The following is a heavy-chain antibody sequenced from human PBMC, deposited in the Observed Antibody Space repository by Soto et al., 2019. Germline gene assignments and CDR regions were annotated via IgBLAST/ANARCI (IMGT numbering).Heavy chain of an antibody. J-gene: IGHJ4*02. CDR3: TRIPDY. D-gene: IGHD2-2*01. CDR2: MYHSGST. CDR1: GGSISSGGYS. Sequence: SETLSLTCAVSGGSISSGGYSWSWIRQPPGKGLEWIGYMYHSGSTYYNPSLKSRVTISIDRSKNQFSLKLSSVTAADTAVYYGTRIPDYWGQGILVTVSS. V-gene: IGHV4-30-2*01.